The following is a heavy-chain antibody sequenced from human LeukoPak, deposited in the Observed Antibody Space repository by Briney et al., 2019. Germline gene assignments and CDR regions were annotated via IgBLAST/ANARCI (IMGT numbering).Heavy chain of an antibody. CDR1: GFTFSSYA. V-gene: IGHV3-30*04. J-gene: IGHJ6*02. CDR3: AKDLGYRDYYAMDV. CDR2: ISYDGSNK. Sequence: PGGSLRLSCAASGFTFSSYAMHWVRQAPGKGLEWVAVISYDGSNKYYADSVKGRFTISRDNSQNTIYLQMNSLRPEDTAVYYCAKDLGYRDYYAMDVWGQGTTVTVSS. D-gene: IGHD2-15*01.